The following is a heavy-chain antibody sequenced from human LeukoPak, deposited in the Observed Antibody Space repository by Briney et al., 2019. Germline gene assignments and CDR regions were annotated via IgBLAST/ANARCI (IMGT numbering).Heavy chain of an antibody. CDR3: ARNLYCSSTSCSQEVDP. CDR2: INHSGST. D-gene: IGHD2-2*01. V-gene: IGHV4-34*01. Sequence: SETLSLTCTVSGGSISSYYWSWIRQPPGKGLEWIGEINHSGSTNYNPSLKSRVTISVDTSKNQFSLKLSSVTAADTAVYYCARNLYCSSTSCSQEVDPWGQGTLVTVSS. CDR1: GGSISSYY. J-gene: IGHJ5*02.